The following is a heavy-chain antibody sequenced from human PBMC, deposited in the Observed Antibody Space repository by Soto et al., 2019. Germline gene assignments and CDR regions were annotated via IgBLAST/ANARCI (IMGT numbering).Heavy chain of an antibody. D-gene: IGHD3-10*01. V-gene: IGHV4-34*01. Sequence: SETLSLTCAVYGGSFSGYYWSWIRQPPGKGLEWIGEINHSGSTNYNPSLKSRVTISVDTSKNQFSLKLSSVTAADTAVYYCARGRGLLVGVFDYWGQGTLVTGSS. CDR3: ARGRGLLVGVFDY. CDR2: INHSGST. J-gene: IGHJ4*02. CDR1: GGSFSGYY.